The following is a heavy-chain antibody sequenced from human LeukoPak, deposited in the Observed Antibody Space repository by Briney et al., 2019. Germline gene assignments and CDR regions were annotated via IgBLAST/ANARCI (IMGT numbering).Heavy chain of an antibody. CDR3: AIDPNWGTHS. J-gene: IGHJ4*02. V-gene: IGHV3-74*01. CDR2: ISPTGSTT. Sequence: QAGGSLRLSCTASGFSFSGHWMHWARQLPGKGLVWVSRISPTGSTTSYADSVKGRFTISRDNSKNALYLQMNSLRVEDTAVYYCAIDPNWGTHSWGQGVLVTVSS. CDR1: GFSFSGHW. D-gene: IGHD7-27*01.